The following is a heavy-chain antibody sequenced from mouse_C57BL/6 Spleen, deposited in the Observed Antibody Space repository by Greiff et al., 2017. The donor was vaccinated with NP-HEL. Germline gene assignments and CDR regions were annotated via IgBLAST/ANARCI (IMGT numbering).Heavy chain of an antibody. CDR1: GFNTKNTY. J-gene: IGHJ3*01. Sequence: EVQLQQSVAELVRPGASVKLSCTASGFNTKNTYMHWVKQRPEQGLEWIGRIDPANGNTKYAPKFQGKATITADTSSNTAYLQLSSLTSEDTAIYYCASEEGYGSLSWFAYWGQGTLVTVSA. CDR3: ASEEGYGSLSWFAY. CDR2: IDPANGNT. D-gene: IGHD1-1*01. V-gene: IGHV14-3*01.